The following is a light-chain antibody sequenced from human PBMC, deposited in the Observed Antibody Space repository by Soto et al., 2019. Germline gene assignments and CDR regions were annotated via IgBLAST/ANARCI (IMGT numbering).Light chain of an antibody. CDR1: QSVSSC. CDR2: DAS. J-gene: IGKJ4*01. Sequence: EIVLTQSPATLSLSPGERATLSCRASQSVSSCFAWYQQKPGQAPRLLIYDASNRATGIPTRFSGSGSGTDFTLTISSLEPEDFAVYYCQQRINWPLTFGGGTKVEIK. V-gene: IGKV3-11*01. CDR3: QQRINWPLT.